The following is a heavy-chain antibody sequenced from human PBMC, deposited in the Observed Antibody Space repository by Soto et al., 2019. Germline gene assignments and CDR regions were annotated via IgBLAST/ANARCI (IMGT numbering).Heavy chain of an antibody. Sequence: GGSLRLSCAASGVTFSSHGMHWARQAPGKGLEWVALISSDGGEKQYLDSVKGRFSVSRDNAENSLYLQMNSLRAEDTAVYYCARDRKGAEPSKGQDFWGQGTLVTVS. D-gene: IGHD2-2*01. CDR2: ISSDGGEK. J-gene: IGHJ4*02. V-gene: IGHV3-30*03. CDR1: GVTFSSHG. CDR3: ARDRKGAEPSKGQDF.